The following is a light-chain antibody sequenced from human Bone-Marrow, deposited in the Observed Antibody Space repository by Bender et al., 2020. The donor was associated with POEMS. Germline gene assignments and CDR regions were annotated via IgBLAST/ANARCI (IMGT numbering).Light chain of an antibody. J-gene: IGLJ1*01. CDR2: EVT. V-gene: IGLV2-23*02. CDR3: CSYAGNRNV. Sequence: QSALTQPASVSGSPGQSITISCTGTSSDVGGYNLVSWYQQHPGKAPKLMIYEVTKRPSGVSNRFSGSKSGNTASLTISGLQAEDEADYYCCSYAGNRNVFGTGTKVTVL. CDR1: SSDVGGYNL.